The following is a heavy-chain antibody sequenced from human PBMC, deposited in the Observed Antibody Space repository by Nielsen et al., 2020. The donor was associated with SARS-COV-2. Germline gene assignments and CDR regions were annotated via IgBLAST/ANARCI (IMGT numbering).Heavy chain of an antibody. CDR3: ARTETHSSGYRYYYYGMDV. Sequence: SGPTLVKPPQTLTLTCTFSGFSLSTSGMCVSWIRQPPGKALEWLARIDWDDDKYYSTSLKTRLTISKDTSKNQVVLTMTNMDPVDTATYYCARTETHSSGYRYYYYGMDVWGQGTTVTVSS. CDR1: GFSLSTSGMC. D-gene: IGHD3-22*01. J-gene: IGHJ6*02. CDR2: IDWDDDK. V-gene: IGHV2-70*11.